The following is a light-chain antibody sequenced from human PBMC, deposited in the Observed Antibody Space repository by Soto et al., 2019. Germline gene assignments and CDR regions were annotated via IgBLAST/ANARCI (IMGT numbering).Light chain of an antibody. J-gene: IGKJ1*01. Sequence: DIQMTQSPSTLSASVGDRVTITCRASQSISSWLAWYQQKPGKAPKLLIYKASSLESGVPSRFSGSGSGTEFTLTINSLQPDDFATYYCQKYNSYSRTFGQGTKVEIK. CDR1: QSISSW. CDR3: QKYNSYSRT. CDR2: KAS. V-gene: IGKV1-5*03.